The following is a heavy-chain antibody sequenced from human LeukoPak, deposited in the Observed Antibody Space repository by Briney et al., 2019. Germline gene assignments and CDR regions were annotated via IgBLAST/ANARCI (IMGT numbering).Heavy chain of an antibody. CDR1: GFTFSSHA. J-gene: IGHJ4*02. Sequence: GGSLRLSCAASGFTFSSHAMNWVRQAPGKGLEWVSYISSSSITIYYADSVKGRFTISRDNAKNSLYLQMNSLRAEDTAVYYCARGSGGSGSYPFDYWGQGTLVPVSS. V-gene: IGHV3-48*04. CDR3: ARGSGGSGSYPFDY. D-gene: IGHD3-10*01. CDR2: ISSSSITI.